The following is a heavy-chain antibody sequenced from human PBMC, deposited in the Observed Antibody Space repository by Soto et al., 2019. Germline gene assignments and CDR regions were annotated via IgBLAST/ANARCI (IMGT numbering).Heavy chain of an antibody. D-gene: IGHD2-15*01. V-gene: IGHV4-34*12. J-gene: IGHJ4*02. CDR3: ARVIATPSAFFDY. CDR1: GGSVRGYD. CDR2: IVYTGTT. Sequence: SETLSLTCAVYGGSVRGYDWTWIRQPPGKGLEWIGDIVYTGTTNYNPSLKSRVTISVDTSRSQFSLKLSSVTAADTAMYYCARVIATPSAFFDYWGQGTLVTVSS.